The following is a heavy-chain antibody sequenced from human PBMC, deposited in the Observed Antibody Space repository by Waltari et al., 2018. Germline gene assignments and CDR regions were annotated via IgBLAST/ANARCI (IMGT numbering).Heavy chain of an antibody. V-gene: IGHV4-38-2*01. Sequence: QVQLQESGPGLVKPSETLSLTCAVSGYSISSGYYWGWIRQPPGKGLEWIGSIYHSGSTYYNPSLKSRVTISVDTSKNQFSLKLSSVTAADTVVYYCARILTGYGFDPWGQGTLVTVSS. CDR1: GYSISSGYY. CDR2: IYHSGST. CDR3: ARILTGYGFDP. D-gene: IGHD3-9*01. J-gene: IGHJ5*02.